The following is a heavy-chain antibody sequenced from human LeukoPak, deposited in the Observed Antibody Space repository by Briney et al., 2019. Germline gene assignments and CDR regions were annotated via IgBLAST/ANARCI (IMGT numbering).Heavy chain of an antibody. V-gene: IGHV1-69*13. D-gene: IGHD3-10*01. Sequence: SVKVSCKASGGTFSSYAISWVRQAPGQGLEWMGGIIPIFGTANYAQKFQGRVTITADESTSTAYMELSSLRSEDTAVYYCARDLGDRYGSGSTYWGQGTLVAVSS. CDR1: GGTFSSYA. CDR2: IIPIFGTA. CDR3: ARDLGDRYGSGSTY. J-gene: IGHJ4*02.